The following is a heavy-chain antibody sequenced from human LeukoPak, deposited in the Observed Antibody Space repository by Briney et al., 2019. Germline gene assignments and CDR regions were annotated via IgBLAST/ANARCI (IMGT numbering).Heavy chain of an antibody. D-gene: IGHD2-2*01. J-gene: IGHJ4*02. CDR3: ARGPPYCSSTSCHLDY. CDR1: GYTFTSYG. V-gene: IGHV1-18*01. CDR2: ISAYNANT. Sequence: GASVKVSCKASGYTFTSYGISWVRQAPGQGLEWMGWISAYNANTNYAQKLQGRVTMTTDTSTSTAYMELRSLRSDDTAVYYCARGPPYCSSTSCHLDYWGQGTLVTVSS.